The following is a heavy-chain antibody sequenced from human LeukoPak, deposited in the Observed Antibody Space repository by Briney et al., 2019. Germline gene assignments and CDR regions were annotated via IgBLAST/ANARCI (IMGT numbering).Heavy chain of an antibody. D-gene: IGHD2-2*01. Sequence: PGRSLRLSCAASGFTFDDYAMHWVRQAPGKGLEWVSGISWNSGSIGYADSVKGRFTISRDNAKNSLYLQMNSLRAEDTAVYYCARGPYCSSTSCYYYFDYWGQGTLVTVSS. CDR3: ARGPYCSSTSCYYYFDY. CDR1: GFTFDDYA. V-gene: IGHV3-9*01. CDR2: ISWNSGSI. J-gene: IGHJ4*02.